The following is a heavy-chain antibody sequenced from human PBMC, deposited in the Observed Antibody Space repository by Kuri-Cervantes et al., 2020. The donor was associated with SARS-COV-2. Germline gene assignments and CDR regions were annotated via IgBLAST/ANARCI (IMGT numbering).Heavy chain of an antibody. Sequence: GESLMISCAASGFTFSSYAMGWVRQAPGKGLEWVSAISGSGGSTYYADSVKGRFTISRDNAKNSLYLQMNSLRAEDTAVYYCARSFTVTDPFDPWGQGTLVTVSS. CDR2: ISGSGGST. CDR1: GFTFSSYA. J-gene: IGHJ5*02. V-gene: IGHV3-23*01. D-gene: IGHD4-11*01. CDR3: ARSFTVTDPFDP.